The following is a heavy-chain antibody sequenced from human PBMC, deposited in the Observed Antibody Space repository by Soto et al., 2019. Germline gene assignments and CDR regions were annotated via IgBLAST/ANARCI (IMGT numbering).Heavy chain of an antibody. D-gene: IGHD6-6*01. J-gene: IGHJ5*02. CDR1: GYTFTSYY. Sequence: SVKVSCKASGYTFTSYYMHWVRQAPGQGLEWMGIINPSGGSTSYAQKFQGRVTMTRDTSTSTVYMELSSLRSEDTAVYYCARVGVAARNWFDPWGQGTLVTSPQ. CDR3: ARVGVAARNWFDP. V-gene: IGHV1-46*01. CDR2: INPSGGST.